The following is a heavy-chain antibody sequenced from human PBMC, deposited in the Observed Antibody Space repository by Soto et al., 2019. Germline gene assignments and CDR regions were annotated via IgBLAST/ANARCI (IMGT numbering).Heavy chain of an antibody. D-gene: IGHD2-15*01. CDR3: LKDSYADFHRVLSTAEYYFDY. J-gene: IGHJ4*01. V-gene: IGHV3-9*01. CDR2: ITWNSGKI. Sequence: GGSLRLSCTASGFTFDDSAMHWVRQGPGRGLEWVSGITWNSGKIAYADSVKGRITIARADDNNSLHLQMNSLRPEDTALYCCLKDSYADFHRVLSTAEYYFDYWGHGTLVTVSS. CDR1: GFTFDDSA.